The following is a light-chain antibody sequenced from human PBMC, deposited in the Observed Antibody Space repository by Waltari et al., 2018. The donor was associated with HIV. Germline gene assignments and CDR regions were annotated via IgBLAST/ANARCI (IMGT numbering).Light chain of an antibody. J-gene: IGLJ3*02. Sequence: QSVLTQPPSASGTPGQRVTISCSGSRSNIGSNTVSWYQQLPGTAPKLFIYSNNQRPSVVPDRFSGSKSGTSAARGISGLQSEDEADYYCAAWDDSLNGWVFGGGTKQTVV. V-gene: IGLV1-44*01. CDR1: RSNIGSNT. CDR3: AAWDDSLNGWV. CDR2: SNN.